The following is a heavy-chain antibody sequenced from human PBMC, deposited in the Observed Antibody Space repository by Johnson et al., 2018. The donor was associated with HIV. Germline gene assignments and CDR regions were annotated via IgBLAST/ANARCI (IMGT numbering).Heavy chain of an antibody. CDR2: ISYDGSNK. CDR1: GFTFSSYA. V-gene: IGHV3-30-3*01. J-gene: IGHJ3*02. CDR3: ARALTGAAAGDDAFDI. D-gene: IGHD6-13*01. Sequence: QVQLVESGGGVVQPGRSLRLSCAASGFTFSSYAMHWVRQAPGKGLEWVAVISYDGSNKYYADSVKGRFTISRDNSKNTLYLHMNSLRAEDTAVYYCARALTGAAAGDDAFDIWGQGTMVTVSS.